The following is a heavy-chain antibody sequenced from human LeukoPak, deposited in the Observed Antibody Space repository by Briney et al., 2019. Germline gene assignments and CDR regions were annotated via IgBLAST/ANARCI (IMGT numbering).Heavy chain of an antibody. CDR2: IYFSGST. CDR3: ARRIILTDFDY. Sequence: PSETLSLTCSVSGDSISTDTYYWGWLRQPPGKGLEWIGSIYFSGSTYYSPSLKSRATISVDTSKNQFSLKLTSVTAEATAVYYCARRIILTDFDYWGRGTLVTVAS. J-gene: IGHJ4*02. V-gene: IGHV4-39*01. CDR1: GDSISTDTYY. D-gene: IGHD1-14*01.